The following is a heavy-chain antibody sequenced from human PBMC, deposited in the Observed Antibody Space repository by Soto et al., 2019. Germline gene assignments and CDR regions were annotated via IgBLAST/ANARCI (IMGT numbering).Heavy chain of an antibody. CDR3: TKSTDYDLLGWFGP. CDR1: GFTFSSYG. D-gene: IGHD3-9*01. J-gene: IGHJ5*02. CDR2: ISYDGSNK. Sequence: QVQLVEAGGGVVQPGRSLRLSCAASGFTFSSYGMHWVRQAPGKGLEWVAVISYDGSNKYYADSVKGRFTISRDNSKNTLYLQINSLRAEDTAVYYCTKSTDYDLLGWFGPWGQGTLATVSS. V-gene: IGHV3-30*18.